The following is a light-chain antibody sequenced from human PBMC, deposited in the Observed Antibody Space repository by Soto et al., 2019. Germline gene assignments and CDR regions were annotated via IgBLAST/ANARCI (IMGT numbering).Light chain of an antibody. V-gene: IGLV2-14*01. CDR2: DVS. CDR1: SSDVGGYNY. CDR3: SSYTSSSTLPV. Sequence: QSALTQPASVSGSPGQSITISCTGTSSDVGGYNYVSWYQQHPGKAPKLMIYDVSNRPSGVSNRFSGSKSGNTASLTISGLQVEDEADYYCSSYTSSSTLPVFGGGTKLTVL. J-gene: IGLJ2*01.